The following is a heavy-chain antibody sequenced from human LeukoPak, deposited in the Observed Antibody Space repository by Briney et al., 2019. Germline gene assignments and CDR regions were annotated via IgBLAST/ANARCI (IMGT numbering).Heavy chain of an antibody. CDR1: GASLSSYY. Sequence: SETLSLTCTVSGASLSSYYWSWVRQPPGKGLGWRGHIYKNGSTNYNPSLKSRVTISIDTSKNQFPLRLSAVTAADTAVYYCARLDYDILTGSSYFFDYWGQGPLVTVSS. J-gene: IGHJ4*02. CDR2: IYKNGST. D-gene: IGHD3-9*01. CDR3: ARLDYDILTGSSYFFDY. V-gene: IGHV4-59*08.